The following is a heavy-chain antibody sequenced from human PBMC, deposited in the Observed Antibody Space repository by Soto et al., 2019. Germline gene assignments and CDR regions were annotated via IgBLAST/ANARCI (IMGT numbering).Heavy chain of an antibody. J-gene: IGHJ4*02. V-gene: IGHV3-15*01. D-gene: IGHD6-13*01. CDR3: TTVEGIAAAGTDY. CDR2: IKSKTDGGTT. Sequence: PGGSLRLSCAASGFTFSNAWMSWVRQAPGKGLEWVGRIKSKTDGGTTDYAAPVKGRFTISRDDSKNTLYLQMNSLKTEDTAVYYCTTVEGIAAAGTDYWGQGTLVTVSS. CDR1: GFTFSNAW.